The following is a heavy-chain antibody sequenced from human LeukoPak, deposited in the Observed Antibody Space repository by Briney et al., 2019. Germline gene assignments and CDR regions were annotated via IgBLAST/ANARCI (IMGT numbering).Heavy chain of an antibody. D-gene: IGHD6-13*01. V-gene: IGHV1-18*01. Sequence: ASVKVSCKASGYSFTSYGISWMRQAPGQGLEWMGWISAYNGNTNYAQKLQDRVTMTTDTSTSTAYMELRSLRSDDTAVYYCARAIAAAGTGWFDPWGPGTLVTVSS. CDR2: ISAYNGNT. CDR1: GYSFTSYG. CDR3: ARAIAAAGTGWFDP. J-gene: IGHJ5*02.